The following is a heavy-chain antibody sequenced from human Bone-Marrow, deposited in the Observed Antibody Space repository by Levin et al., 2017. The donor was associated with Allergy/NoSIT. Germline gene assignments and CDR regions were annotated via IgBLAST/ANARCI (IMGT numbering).Heavy chain of an antibody. D-gene: IGHD6-13*01. J-gene: IGHJ4*02. CDR1: GYTFTAFH. CDR3: VRRGTSTWDLDY. CDR2: INPNSGGT. Sequence: GASVKVSCKTSGYTFTAFHVHWVRQAPGQGLEWMGRINPNSGGTDYARKFQGRVNMTRDMSIKTVYLELATLRSDDTAVFFCVRRGTSTWDLDYWGQGTLVTVSS. V-gene: IGHV1-2*06.